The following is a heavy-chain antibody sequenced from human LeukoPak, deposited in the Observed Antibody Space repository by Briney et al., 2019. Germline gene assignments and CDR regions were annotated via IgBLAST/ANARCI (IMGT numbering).Heavy chain of an antibody. V-gene: IGHV3-7*01. CDR2: IKQDGSEK. J-gene: IGHJ3*02. CDR1: GFTFGSYW. CDR3: ARDRAYDSRFDAFDI. D-gene: IGHD3-22*01. Sequence: GGSLRLSCAASGFTFGSYWMSWVRQAPGKGLEWVANIKQDGSEKYYVDSVKGRFTISRDNAKNSLYLQMNSLRAEDTAVYYCARDRAYDSRFDAFDIWGQGTMVTVSS.